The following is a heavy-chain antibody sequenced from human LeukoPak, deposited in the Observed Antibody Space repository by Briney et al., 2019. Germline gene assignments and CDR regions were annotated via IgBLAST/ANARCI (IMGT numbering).Heavy chain of an antibody. J-gene: IGHJ4*02. CDR1: GYTFANYD. D-gene: IGHD3-22*01. Sequence: ASVKVSCKASGYTFANYDINWVRPATGQGLEWMGWMNPDSANTGYAQKFQGRVTMTRNTSISTAYMELSSLRSEDTAVYYCARGKARITLIQAIDSWGQGTLVTVSS. CDR3: ARGKARITLIQAIDS. CDR2: MNPDSANT. V-gene: IGHV1-8*01.